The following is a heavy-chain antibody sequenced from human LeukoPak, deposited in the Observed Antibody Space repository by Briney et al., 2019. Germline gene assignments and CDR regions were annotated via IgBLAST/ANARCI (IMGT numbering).Heavy chain of an antibody. V-gene: IGHV4-59*01. CDR3: ARVSGYDWESFYDY. Sequence: SETLSLTCTASGGSISSYYWSWIRQPPGKGLEWIGYIYYSGSTNYNPSLKSRVTISVDTSKNQFSLKLSSVTAADTAVYYCARVSGYDWESFYDYWGQGTLVTVSS. D-gene: IGHD5-12*01. CDR2: IYYSGST. CDR1: GGSISSYY. J-gene: IGHJ4*02.